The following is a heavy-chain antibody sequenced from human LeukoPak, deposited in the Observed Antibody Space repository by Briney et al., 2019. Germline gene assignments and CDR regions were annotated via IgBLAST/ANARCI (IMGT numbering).Heavy chain of an antibody. V-gene: IGHV4-34*01. J-gene: IGHJ4*02. Sequence: SETLSLTCAVYGGSFSGYYWSWIRQPPGKGLEWVGEINHSGSTNYNPSLKSRVTISVDASKNQVSLKLSSVTAADTAVYYCARGRPVLRYFDCTFDYWGQGTLVTVSS. CDR2: INHSGST. CDR3: ARGRPVLRYFDCTFDY. D-gene: IGHD3-9*01. CDR1: GGSFSGYY.